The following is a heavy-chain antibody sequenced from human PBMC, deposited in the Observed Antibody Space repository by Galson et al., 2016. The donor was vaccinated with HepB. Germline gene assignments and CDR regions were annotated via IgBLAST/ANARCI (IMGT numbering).Heavy chain of an antibody. V-gene: IGHV3-23*01. D-gene: IGHD2-2*03. CDR2: VSGSGGST. CDR1: GFTFSSYG. J-gene: IGHJ4*02. CDR3: AKMDEGTSKRNIDY. Sequence: SLRLSCAASGFTFSSYGMSWVRQAPGKGLEWVSAVSGSGGSTYYADSVKGRFTISRDNSKNTLYLQMNSLRAEDTAVYSCAKMDEGTSKRNIDYWGQGTLVTVST.